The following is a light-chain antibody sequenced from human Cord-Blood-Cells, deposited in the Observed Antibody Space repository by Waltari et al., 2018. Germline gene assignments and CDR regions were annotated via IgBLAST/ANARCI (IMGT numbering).Light chain of an antibody. J-gene: IGKJ2*01. V-gene: IGKV1-8*01. CDR2: AAS. Sequence: IRMTQSPSSFSASTGDRGTITCRASQGISSYLAWYQQKPGKAPNLLIYAASTLQSGVPSRFSGSGSGTDFTLTISCLQSEDFATYYCQQYYSYPYTFGQGTKLEIK. CDR3: QQYYSYPYT. CDR1: QGISSY.